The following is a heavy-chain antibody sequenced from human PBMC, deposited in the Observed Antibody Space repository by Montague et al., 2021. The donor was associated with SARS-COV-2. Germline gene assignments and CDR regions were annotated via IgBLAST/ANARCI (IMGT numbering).Heavy chain of an antibody. Sequence: CAISGDSVSSNTAAWNWIRQSPSRGLEWLGRTYYRSKWYYDYAVSVKSRMTISPDTSKNQFSLQLSSVTPEDRAVYYRARDSRYSLSWSFDYWGQGTLVTVSS. CDR3: ARDSRYSLSWSFDY. V-gene: IGHV6-1*01. D-gene: IGHD6-13*01. CDR2: TYYRSKWYY. CDR1: GDSVSSNTAA. J-gene: IGHJ4*02.